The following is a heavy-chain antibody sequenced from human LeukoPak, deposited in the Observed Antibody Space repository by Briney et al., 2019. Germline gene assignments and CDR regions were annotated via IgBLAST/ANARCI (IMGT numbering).Heavy chain of an antibody. V-gene: IGHV3-74*01. CDR2: IKSDGSTT. CDR3: ASSMMEYNWFDP. CDR1: GFTFSNYW. Sequence: GGSLRLSCAASGFTFSNYWMHWVPQAPGKGLVCVSRIKSDGSTTTYADSVKGRFTISRDNAKNTLYLQMNSLRVEDTAVYYCASSMMEYNWFDPWGQGTLVTVSS. J-gene: IGHJ5*02. D-gene: IGHD2/OR15-2a*01.